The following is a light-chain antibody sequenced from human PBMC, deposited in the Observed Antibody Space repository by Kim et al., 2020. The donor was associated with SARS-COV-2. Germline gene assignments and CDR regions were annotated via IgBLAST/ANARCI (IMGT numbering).Light chain of an antibody. V-gene: IGKV4-1*01. Sequence: TINCKSSQSVLYSSNNKNYLAWYQQKPGQPPKLLIYWASTRESGVPDRFSGSGSGTDFTLTISSLQAEDVAVYYCQQYYSTPRATFGGGTKVDIK. CDR2: WAS. J-gene: IGKJ4*01. CDR1: QSVLYSSNNKNY. CDR3: QQYYSTPRAT.